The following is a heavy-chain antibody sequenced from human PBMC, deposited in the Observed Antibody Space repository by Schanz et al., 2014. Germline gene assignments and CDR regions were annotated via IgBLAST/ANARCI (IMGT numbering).Heavy chain of an antibody. V-gene: IGHV3-49*04. CDR1: GFTFTDHA. CDR3: TRDSRTWNNWFDS. Sequence: EEPLVESGGGLVQPGRSLTLSCTTSGFTFTDHALSWVRQAPGQGLQWVGFIRSKDYGGPPEYVAPVKGRFTISRDDSRGIAYLHMTSLKTEDTGVYYCTRDSRTWNNWFDSWGQGTLVIVSS. D-gene: IGHD1-1*01. J-gene: IGHJ5*01. CDR2: IRSKDYGGPP.